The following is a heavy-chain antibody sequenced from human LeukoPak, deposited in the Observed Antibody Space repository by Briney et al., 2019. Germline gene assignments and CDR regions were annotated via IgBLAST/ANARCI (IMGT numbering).Heavy chain of an antibody. CDR2: IGSISNNYK. D-gene: IGHD3-3*01. CDR1: GFTFSTYN. V-gene: IGHV3-21*01. Sequence: GGSLRLSCEASGFTFSTYNMHWVRQAPGKGLEWVSTIGSISNNYKYYADSVKGRFTISRDNAKISLYLQMNSLGAEDTAVYFCARGTNWSPLDFDFWGQGTLVTVSS. J-gene: IGHJ4*02. CDR3: ARGTNWSPLDFDF.